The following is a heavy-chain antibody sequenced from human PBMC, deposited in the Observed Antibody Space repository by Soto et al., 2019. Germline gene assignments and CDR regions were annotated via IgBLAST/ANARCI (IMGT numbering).Heavy chain of an antibody. J-gene: IGHJ4*02. CDR3: AREQFFGYDSSGYYVLVPDY. CDR1: GGSISSSNW. V-gene: IGHV4-4*02. D-gene: IGHD3-22*01. Sequence: QVQLQESGPGLVKPSGTLSLTCAVSGGSISSSNWWSWVRQPPGKGLEWIGEINHSGSTNYNPSLKSRVTISVDTSKNQFSLKLSSVTAADTAVYYCAREQFFGYDSSGYYVLVPDYWGQGTLVTVSS. CDR2: INHSGST.